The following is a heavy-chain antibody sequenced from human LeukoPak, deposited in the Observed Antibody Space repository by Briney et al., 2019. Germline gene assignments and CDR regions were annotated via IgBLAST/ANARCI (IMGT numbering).Heavy chain of an antibody. V-gene: IGHV4-59*01. CDR1: GGSISSYY. J-gene: IGHJ4*02. Sequence: PSENLSLTCTVSGGSISSYYWSWIRQPPGKGLEWIGYIHYSGSTNYKPSLKSRVTISVDTSKNQLSLKLSSVTAADTAVYHCARAPSSSGWYFDYWGQGTLVTVSS. CDR2: IHYSGST. CDR3: ARAPSSSGWYFDY. D-gene: IGHD6-19*01.